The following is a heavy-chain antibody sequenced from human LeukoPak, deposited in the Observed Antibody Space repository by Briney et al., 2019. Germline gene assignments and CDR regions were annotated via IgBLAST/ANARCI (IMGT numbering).Heavy chain of an antibody. Sequence: PSETLSLTCAVYGGSFSGYYWSWIRQPPGKGLEWIGEINHSGSTNYNPSLKSRVTISVDTSKNQFSLKLSSVTAADTAVYYCARWLRRYYYYMDVWGKGTTVTVSS. CDR3: ARWLRRYYYYMDV. J-gene: IGHJ6*03. CDR1: GGSFSGYY. V-gene: IGHV4-34*01. D-gene: IGHD5-12*01. CDR2: INHSGST.